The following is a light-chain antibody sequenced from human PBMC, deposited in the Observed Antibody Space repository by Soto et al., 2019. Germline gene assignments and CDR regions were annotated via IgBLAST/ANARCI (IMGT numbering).Light chain of an antibody. V-gene: IGKV3-20*01. J-gene: IGKJ2*01. CDR2: GAS. CDR3: QQYGSSYT. Sequence: EIVLTQSPGTLSLSPGERATLSCRASQSVSSSYLAWYQQKPGQSPRLLISGASSRAIDIPDRFSGSGSGPDFTITISRLEPEDSAVYYCQQYGSSYTFGQGTKLEIK. CDR1: QSVSSSY.